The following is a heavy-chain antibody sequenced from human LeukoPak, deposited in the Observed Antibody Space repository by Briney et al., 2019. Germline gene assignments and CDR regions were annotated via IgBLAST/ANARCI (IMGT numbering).Heavy chain of an antibody. Sequence: PSETLSLTCTVSGGSFSSSNYYWGWIRQSPGKGLEWIASVYYSGSTYYNPSLKSRVTISIDTSKNQFSLKLSSVTAADTAVYFCARDMEGWLQGKVGFDYWGQGTVVTVSS. V-gene: IGHV4-39*07. J-gene: IGHJ4*02. D-gene: IGHD5-24*01. CDR3: ARDMEGWLQGKVGFDY. CDR2: VYYSGST. CDR1: GGSFSSSNYY.